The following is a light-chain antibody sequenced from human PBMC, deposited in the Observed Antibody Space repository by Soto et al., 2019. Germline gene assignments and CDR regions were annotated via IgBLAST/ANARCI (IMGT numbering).Light chain of an antibody. Sequence: QSVLTQPPSASGSPGQSVTISCTGTSTDVGGYDYVSWYQQHPGKVPKLMIYEVNKRPSGVPDRFSGSKSGNTASLTVSGLQPEDEADYYCTSYAGGNNVFGTGTEVTVL. CDR3: TSYAGGNNV. J-gene: IGLJ1*01. CDR1: STDVGGYDY. CDR2: EVN. V-gene: IGLV2-8*01.